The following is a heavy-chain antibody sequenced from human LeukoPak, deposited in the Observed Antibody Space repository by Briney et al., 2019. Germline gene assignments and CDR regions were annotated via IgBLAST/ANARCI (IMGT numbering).Heavy chain of an antibody. V-gene: IGHV2-5*01. CDR2: LYWIDDR. Sequence: ESGPTQAKLTQPLTLTCTFSGVSLTTSGGGGGGSRQPPGGALGWHAVLYWIDDRCYSPCLKSRLTTTTATSKNQVVLIITSMDPVHTATYFCAHTRTAPGDLYSWFGPWGQGTLVTVSS. J-gene: IGHJ5*02. CDR1: GVSLTTSGGG. D-gene: IGHD4-17*01. CDR3: AHTRTAPGDLYSWFGP.